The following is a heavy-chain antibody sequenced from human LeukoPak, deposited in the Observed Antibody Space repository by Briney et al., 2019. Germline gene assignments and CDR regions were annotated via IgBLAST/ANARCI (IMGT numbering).Heavy chain of an antibody. D-gene: IGHD3-16*01. CDR3: TLDDVGLAPDY. CDR2: IESKSDGGTT. V-gene: IGHV3-15*04. J-gene: IGHJ4*02. CDR1: GFTFAAAW. Sequence: GGSLRLSCAASGFTFAAAWMSWVRQAPGKGLEWVGRIESKSDGGTTYYAAPVKGRFTISRDDLKNTLYLQMNSLKTEDTAVYFCTLDDVGLAPDYWGQGTLVTVSS.